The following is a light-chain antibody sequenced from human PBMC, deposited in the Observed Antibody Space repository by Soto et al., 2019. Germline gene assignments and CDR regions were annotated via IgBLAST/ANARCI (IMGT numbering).Light chain of an antibody. J-gene: IGLJ1*01. Sequence: QSALTQPASVSGSPGQSITISCTGTSSDVGGYNYVSWYQQHPGKAPKVLIFEVSSRPSGISDRFSGSKSGNTASLTISGLQAEDEADYYCSSYSISDTPYVFGGGTKVTVL. V-gene: IGLV2-14*01. CDR1: SSDVGGYNY. CDR3: SSYSISDTPYV. CDR2: EVS.